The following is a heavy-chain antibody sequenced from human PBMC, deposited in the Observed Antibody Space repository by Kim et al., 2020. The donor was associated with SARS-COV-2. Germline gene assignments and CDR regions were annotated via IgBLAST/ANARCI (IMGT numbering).Heavy chain of an antibody. V-gene: IGHV3-7*03. J-gene: IGHJ4*02. CDR2: GSET. D-gene: IGHD2-15*01. Sequence: GSETDYEDFMKGRFSIPRDNAKKSVYLQMNSLRVDDTAVFYCVRDEDTXEHWGQGSLVTVSS. CDR3: VRDEDTXEH.